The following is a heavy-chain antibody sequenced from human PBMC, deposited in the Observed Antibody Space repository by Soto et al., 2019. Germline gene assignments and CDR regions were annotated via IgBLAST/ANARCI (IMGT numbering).Heavy chain of an antibody. Sequence: QVTLKESGPVLVKPTETLTLTCTVSGFSLNHPRMGVSWIRQPPGKALEWLAHISSSDEKSYSTSLSSRLTISKDTSESQVVLTMTNMDPVDTATYYCARMLYCDMEVGGQGTTVAVSS. CDR1: GFSLNHPRMG. J-gene: IGHJ6*02. CDR3: ARMLYCDMEV. V-gene: IGHV2-26*01. CDR2: ISSSDEK.